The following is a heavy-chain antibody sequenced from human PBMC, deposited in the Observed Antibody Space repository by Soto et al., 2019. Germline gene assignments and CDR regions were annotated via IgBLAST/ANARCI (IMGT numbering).Heavy chain of an antibody. Sequence: RLSCAGSGVTLSRYSMKWGPPAPGKGLEWVSSISSTTNYIYYADSMKGRFTVSRDNAKNSVYLEMNSLSAEDTAVYYCARESEDLTSNFDYWGQGTLVTVSS. CDR1: GVTLSRYS. CDR3: ARESEDLTSNFDY. J-gene: IGHJ4*02. CDR2: ISSTTNYI. V-gene: IGHV3-21*01.